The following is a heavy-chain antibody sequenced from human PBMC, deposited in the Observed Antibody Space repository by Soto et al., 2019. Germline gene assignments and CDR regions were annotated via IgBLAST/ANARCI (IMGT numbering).Heavy chain of an antibody. Sequence: PVGSLGLSCAASGFTFSYAWMSWVRQAPGKGLEWVGRIKSKTDGGTTDYAAPVKGRFTISRDDSKNTLYLQMNSLKTEDTAVYYCTTDLESVGYYGSGSRYFYYGMDVWSQGTTVTVS. J-gene: IGHJ6*02. V-gene: IGHV3-15*01. CDR3: TTDLESVGYYGSGSRYFYYGMDV. D-gene: IGHD3-10*01. CDR2: IKSKTDGGTT. CDR1: GFTFSYAW.